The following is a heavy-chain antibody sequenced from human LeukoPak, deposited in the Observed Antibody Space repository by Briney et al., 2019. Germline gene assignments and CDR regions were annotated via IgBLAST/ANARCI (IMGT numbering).Heavy chain of an antibody. CDR1: GFTFSQFG. Sequence: VGSLRLSCAASGFTFSQFGMHWVRQAPGKGLEWVAIIWYDGSEKFYGDSVKGRFTISRDNSKNTLYLQMNSLRAEDTAVYYCARDRGTTSSAGYYFDYWGQGTLVTVSS. CDR2: IWYDGSEK. D-gene: IGHD6-6*01. J-gene: IGHJ4*02. V-gene: IGHV3-33*01. CDR3: ARDRGTTSSAGYYFDY.